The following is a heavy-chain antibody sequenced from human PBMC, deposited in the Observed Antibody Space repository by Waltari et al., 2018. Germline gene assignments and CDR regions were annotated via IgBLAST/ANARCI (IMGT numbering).Heavy chain of an antibody. J-gene: IGHJ5*02. Sequence: QFLESGGGVVQPGRSLRLPCIGSAFSFTTYGMHWVRQAPGKGLEWVALIWFDGTKEYYADSVKGRFRISRDNSNNMVFLQMDNLRAEDTAVYYCATTYSSGWYHQFDPRGQGTRVTVSS. D-gene: IGHD6-19*01. CDR3: ATTYSSGWYHQFDP. CDR2: IWFDGTKE. CDR1: AFSFTTYG. V-gene: IGHV3-33*01.